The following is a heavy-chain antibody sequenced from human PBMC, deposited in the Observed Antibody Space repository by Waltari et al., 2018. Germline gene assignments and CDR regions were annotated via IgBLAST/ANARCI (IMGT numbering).Heavy chain of an antibody. D-gene: IGHD6-19*01. J-gene: IGHJ4*02. CDR1: GGTFSSYA. Sequence: QVQLVQSGAEVKKPGSSVKVSCKASGGTFSSYAISWVRQAPGQGLEWMGGIIPIFGTANDAQKFQGRVTITADESTSTAYMELSSLRSEDTAVYYCARGPFYSSGWYGDPGDYWGQGTLVTVSS. CDR2: IIPIFGTA. V-gene: IGHV1-69*01. CDR3: ARGPFYSSGWYGDPGDY.